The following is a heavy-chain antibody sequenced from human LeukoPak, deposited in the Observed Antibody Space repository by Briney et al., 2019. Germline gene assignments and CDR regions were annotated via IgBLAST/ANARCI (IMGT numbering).Heavy chain of an antibody. J-gene: IGHJ4*02. CDR3: ARSDFWSGYYPDY. CDR1: GGSISSYY. CDR2: IYYSGST. V-gene: IGHV4-59*01. D-gene: IGHD3-3*01. Sequence: SETLSLTCTVSGGSISSYYWSWIRQPPGKGLEWIGYIYYSGSTNYNPSLKGRVTISVDTSKNQFSLKLSSVTAADTAVYYCARSDFWSGYYPDYWGQGTLVTVSS.